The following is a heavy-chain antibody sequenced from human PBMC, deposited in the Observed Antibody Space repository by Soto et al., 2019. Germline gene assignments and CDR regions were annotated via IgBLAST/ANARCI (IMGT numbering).Heavy chain of an antibody. J-gene: IGHJ4*02. D-gene: IGHD2-15*01. CDR1: GFTFSTYT. CDR2: ISGSGGNST. Sequence: GGSLRLSCAASGFTFSTYTMRWVRQAPGRGLEWVSAISGSGGNSTFYGDSVKGRFTISRDNSKNTLYLEMSSLGAEDTAVYYCAKGGGSCCFDCWGQGTLVTVSS. CDR3: AKGGGSCCFDC. V-gene: IGHV3-23*01.